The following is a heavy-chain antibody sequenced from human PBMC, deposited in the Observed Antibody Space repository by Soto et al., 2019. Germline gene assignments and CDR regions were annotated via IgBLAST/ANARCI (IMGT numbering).Heavy chain of an antibody. J-gene: IGHJ6*02. V-gene: IGHV1-18*01. D-gene: IGHD3-16*01. Sequence: QVQLVQSGDEVKKPGASVKVSCKASGYIFVNYGIAWVRQAPRQGLEWMGRISPYTGNTHSASKVQGRLTMTTDTSTSTAYMDLGSLTSDDTAVYYCVRVDNYVTPTPQDVWGQGTTVTVSS. CDR3: VRVDNYVTPTPQDV. CDR1: GYIFVNYG. CDR2: ISPYTGNT.